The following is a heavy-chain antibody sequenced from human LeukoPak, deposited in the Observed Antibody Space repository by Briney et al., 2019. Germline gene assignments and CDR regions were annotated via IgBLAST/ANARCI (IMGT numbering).Heavy chain of an antibody. CDR1: GGSISSSSYY. J-gene: IGHJ3*02. CDR3: ARDMMVAFDI. Sequence: SETLSLTCTVSGGSISSSSYYWGWIRQPPGKGLEWIGSIYYSGSTYYNPSLKSRVTISVDTSKNQFSLKLSSVTAADTAVYYCARDMMVAFDIWGQGTMVAVSS. D-gene: IGHD3-16*01. CDR2: IYYSGST. V-gene: IGHV4-39*07.